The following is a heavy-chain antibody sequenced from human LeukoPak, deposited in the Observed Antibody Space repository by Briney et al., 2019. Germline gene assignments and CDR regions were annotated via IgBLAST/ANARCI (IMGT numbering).Heavy chain of an antibody. CDR1: GVTFSSYG. V-gene: IGHV3-30*18. J-gene: IGHJ6*02. CDR3: AKDLAVAGTNYYYGMDV. Sequence: GGCLRLSCAAPGVTFSSYGMHGGRQAPGKGLEWVAVIFYAGSNKYSADSVKGRFTISRDNSKNTLYLQMNSLRAEDTAVYYCAKDLAVAGTNYYYGMDVWGQGTTVTVSS. CDR2: IFYAGSNK. D-gene: IGHD6-19*01.